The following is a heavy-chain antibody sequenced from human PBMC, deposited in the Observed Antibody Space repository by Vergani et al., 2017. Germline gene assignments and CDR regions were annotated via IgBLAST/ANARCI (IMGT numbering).Heavy chain of an antibody. CDR3: GREGAYCGSTTCRKPSLVEYYHMDV. D-gene: IGHD2-21*01. J-gene: IGHJ6*03. CDR2: IYYDGSKK. CDR1: GFTFSTYA. Sequence: QVQLVESGGGVVQPGRSLRLSCTSSGFTFSTYAMHWVRQAPGKGLEWVAIIYYDGSKKYYADSVKGRFTISRDNSRNTLALLMSSLRTEATAIYYCGREGAYCGSTTCRKPSLVEYYHMDVWGEGTTVTVSS. V-gene: IGHV3-33*01.